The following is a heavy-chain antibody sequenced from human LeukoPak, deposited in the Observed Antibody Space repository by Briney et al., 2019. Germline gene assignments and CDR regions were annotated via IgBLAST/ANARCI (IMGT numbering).Heavy chain of an antibody. CDR3: ARESRLGYFDY. CDR1: GGSISSYY. Sequence: SETLSLTCTVFGGSISSYYWSWIRQPPGKGLEWIGYTYYSGSTNYNPSLKSRVTISVDTSKNQFSLKLSSVTAADTAVYYCARESRLGYFDYWGQGTLVTVSS. J-gene: IGHJ4*02. CDR2: TYYSGST. V-gene: IGHV4-59*01. D-gene: IGHD2-2*01.